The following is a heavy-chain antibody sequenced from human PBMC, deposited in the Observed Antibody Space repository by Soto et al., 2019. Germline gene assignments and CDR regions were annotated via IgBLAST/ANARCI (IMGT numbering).Heavy chain of an antibody. CDR2: IYSSGGT. Sequence: SETLSLTCGVSGSSISSSNWWGWIRQPPGKGLEWIGYIYSSGGTYYNPSLKSRVTMSVDTSNNQFSLRLNSVTAVDTAVYYCATKPKSNYYFDFWGQGTLVTVSS. J-gene: IGHJ4*02. D-gene: IGHD1-1*01. V-gene: IGHV4-28*01. CDR1: GSSISSSNW. CDR3: ATKPKSNYYFDF.